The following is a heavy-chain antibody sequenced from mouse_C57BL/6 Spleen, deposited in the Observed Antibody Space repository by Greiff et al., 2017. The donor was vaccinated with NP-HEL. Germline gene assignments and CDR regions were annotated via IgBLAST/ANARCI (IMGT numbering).Heavy chain of an antibody. CDR1: GFTFSSYA. CDR3: ARSYYCFDY. Sequence: EVKLMESGGGLVKPGGSLKLSCAASGFTFSSYAMSWVRQTPEKRLEWVATISDGGSYTYYPDNVKGRFTISRDNAKNNLYLQMSHLKSEDAAMYYCARSYYCFDYWGQGTTLTVSS. V-gene: IGHV5-4*03. J-gene: IGHJ2*01. CDR2: ISDGGSYT. D-gene: IGHD1-1*01.